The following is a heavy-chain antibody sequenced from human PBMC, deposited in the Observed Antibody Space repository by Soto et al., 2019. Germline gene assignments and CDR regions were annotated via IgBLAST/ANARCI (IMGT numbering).Heavy chain of an antibody. D-gene: IGHD3-10*01. CDR3: ARRRYYYGSGSYYPDYYYYYGMDV. CDR1: GFTFSSYW. V-gene: IGHV3-7*03. Sequence: GVSLRLSCAASGFTFSSYWMSWVRQAPGKGLEWVANIKQDGSEKYYVDSVKGRFTISRDNAKNSLYLQMNSLRAEDTAVYYCARRRYYYGSGSYYPDYYYYYGMDVWGQGTTVTVSS. CDR2: IKQDGSEK. J-gene: IGHJ6*02.